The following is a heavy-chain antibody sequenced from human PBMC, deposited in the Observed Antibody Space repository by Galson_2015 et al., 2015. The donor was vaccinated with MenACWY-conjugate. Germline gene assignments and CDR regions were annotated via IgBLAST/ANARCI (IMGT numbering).Heavy chain of an antibody. Sequence: SLRLSCAASGFTFSSYWMSWVRQAPGKGLGWVANIKQDGSEKYYVDSVKGRFTISRDNAKNSLYLQMNSLRAEDTAVYYRARSHYDFWSGYYIGAFDIWGQGTMVTVSS. CDR3: ARSHYDFWSGYYIGAFDI. CDR2: IKQDGSEK. J-gene: IGHJ3*02. V-gene: IGHV3-7*03. CDR1: GFTFSSYW. D-gene: IGHD3-3*01.